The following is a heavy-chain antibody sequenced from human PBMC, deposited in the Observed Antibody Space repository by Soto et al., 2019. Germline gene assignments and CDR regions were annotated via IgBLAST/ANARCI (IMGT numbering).Heavy chain of an antibody. D-gene: IGHD7-27*01. Sequence: QLQLQESGSGLVKPSQTLSLTCAVSGGSISSGGYSWSWLRQPPGKGLDWIGYSYNSRSTYYNPSLKSRVTISVDRSKNQFALQLSSVTAGDTAVYYCARVPGPWGQGTLVTVS. CDR2: SYNSRST. V-gene: IGHV4-30-2*01. CDR1: GGSISSGGYS. CDR3: ARVPGP. J-gene: IGHJ5*02.